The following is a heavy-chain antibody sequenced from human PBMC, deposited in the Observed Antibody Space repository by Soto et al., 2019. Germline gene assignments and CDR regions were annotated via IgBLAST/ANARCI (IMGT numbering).Heavy chain of an antibody. CDR2: INAGNGNT. CDR1: GYTFTTYA. J-gene: IGHJ5*02. CDR3: AKEVGAYFYGSGNPNWDNWFDP. Sequence: ASVKVSCKVSGYTFTTYAMHWVRQAPGQRLEWMGWINAGNGNTEYSQKFQGRVTLTRDTSASTAHMELSSLRSEDTAVYYCAKEVGAYFYGSGNPNWDNWFDPWGQGTLVTVSS. D-gene: IGHD3-10*01. V-gene: IGHV1-3*01.